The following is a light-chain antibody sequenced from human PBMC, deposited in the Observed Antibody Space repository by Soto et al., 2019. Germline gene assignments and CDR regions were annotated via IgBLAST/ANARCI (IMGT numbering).Light chain of an antibody. V-gene: IGLV4-69*01. CDR1: SGHSSYA. Sequence: QPVLTQSPSASASLGASVKLTCTLSSGHSSYAIAWHQQQPEKGPRYLMKVNSDGSHSKGDGIPARFSGSSSGAERYLTISSLQSEDEADYYCQTWGTGPWVFGGGTKLTVL. CDR2: VNSDGSH. J-gene: IGLJ3*02. CDR3: QTWGTGPWV.